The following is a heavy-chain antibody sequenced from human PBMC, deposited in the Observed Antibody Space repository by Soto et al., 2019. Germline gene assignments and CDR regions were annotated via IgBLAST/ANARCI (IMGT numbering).Heavy chain of an antibody. CDR3: ARNRTEVVWRGFDF. CDR1: TDSSSFTNSY. V-gene: IGHV4-39*01. CDR2: SSYNGGT. D-gene: IGHD3-10*01. Sequence: SETLSLTCTVSTDSSSFTNSYWGWIRQPPGKGLQWIGSSSYNGGTFYNPSLKGRVVISFDTSKKQSSLQVTSVTAADTAVYFCARNRTEVVWRGFDFWAQGSPVTVYS. J-gene: IGHJ4*02.